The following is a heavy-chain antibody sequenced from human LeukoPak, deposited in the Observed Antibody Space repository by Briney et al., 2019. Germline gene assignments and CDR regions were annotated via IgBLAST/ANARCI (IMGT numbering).Heavy chain of an antibody. J-gene: IGHJ3*02. V-gene: IGHV4-39*06. CDR2: VYYSGTT. CDR1: GGSINSKSLY. Sequence: SETLSLTCTVSGGSINSKSLYWGWIRQPPGKRWEWIGSVYYSGTTYYNPSLKSRLSVSIDTSKNQFHLTLKSVTAADTAVYYCARSEYSYGADAFDIWGQGTMVTVSS. D-gene: IGHD5-18*01. CDR3: ARSEYSYGADAFDI.